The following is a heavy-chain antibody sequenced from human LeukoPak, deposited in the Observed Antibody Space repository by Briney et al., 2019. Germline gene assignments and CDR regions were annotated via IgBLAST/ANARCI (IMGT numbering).Heavy chain of an antibody. CDR1: GYTFTNYD. Sequence: ASVKVSCKASGYTFTNYDINWVRQATGQGLEWMGWMDPNSGNTGYAQKFQGRVTITRNTSISTAYMELSSLRSEDTAVYYCARDIFPGDIVVTEWFDPWGQGTLVTVSS. CDR3: ARDIFPGDIVVTEWFDP. J-gene: IGHJ5*02. D-gene: IGHD2-15*01. V-gene: IGHV1-8*03. CDR2: MDPNSGNT.